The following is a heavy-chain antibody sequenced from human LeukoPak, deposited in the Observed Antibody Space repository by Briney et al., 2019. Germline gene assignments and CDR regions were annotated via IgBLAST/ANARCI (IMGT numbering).Heavy chain of an antibody. J-gene: IGHJ4*02. Sequence: SETLSLTCTVAGGSISSYYLSWIRQPPGKGLEWIGYIYYSGGTNYNPSLKSRVNISVDTSKNQFSLNLNPVTAADPAVYYCATLHFWSGYSYFDYWGQGALVSVSS. CDR3: ATLHFWSGYSYFDY. CDR2: IYYSGGT. D-gene: IGHD3-3*02. V-gene: IGHV4-59*01. CDR1: GGSISSYY.